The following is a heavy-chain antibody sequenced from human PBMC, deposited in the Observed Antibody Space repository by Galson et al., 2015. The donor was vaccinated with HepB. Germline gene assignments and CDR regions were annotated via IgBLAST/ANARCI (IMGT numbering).Heavy chain of an antibody. D-gene: IGHD3-16*01. CDR2: IRNDGSHK. CDR3: AREVMVDFLWFLDY. J-gene: IGHJ4*02. CDR1: GFTFSTYG. V-gene: IGHV3-30*02. Sequence: SLRLSCAASGFTFSTYGMHWVRQTPGKGLEWVAFIRNDGSHKSYADSVKGRFTISRDNSKNTVHLQMNSLRLEDTAVYYCAREVMVDFLWFLDYWGQGTLVTVSS.